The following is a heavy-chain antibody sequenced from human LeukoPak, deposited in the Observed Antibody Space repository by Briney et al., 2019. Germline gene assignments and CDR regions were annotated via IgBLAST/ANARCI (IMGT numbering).Heavy chain of an antibody. J-gene: IGHJ6*02. CDR1: GGSISSYY. CDR3: ARRGMEQWPSYYYYGMDV. CDR2: IYYSGST. V-gene: IGHV4-59*08. D-gene: IGHD6-19*01. Sequence: PSETLSLTCTVSGGSISSYYWSWIRQPPGKGLEWIGYIYYSGSTNYNPSLKSRVTISVDTSKNQFSLKLSSVTAADTAVYYCARRGMEQWPSYYYYGMDVWGQGTTVTVSS.